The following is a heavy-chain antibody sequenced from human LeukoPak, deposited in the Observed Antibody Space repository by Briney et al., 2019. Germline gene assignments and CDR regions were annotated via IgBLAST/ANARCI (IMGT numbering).Heavy chain of an antibody. CDR1: GGTFSSYA. D-gene: IGHD3-16*02. CDR2: IIPILGIA. CDR3: ARGLRDYVWGSYRYTIEPFDY. V-gene: IGHV1-69*04. Sequence: ASVKVSCKASGGTFSSYAISWVRQAPGQGLEWMGRIIPILGIANYAQKFQGRVTITADKSTSTAYMELSSLRSEDTAVYYCARGLRDYVWGSYRYTIEPFDYWGQGTLVTVSS. J-gene: IGHJ4*02.